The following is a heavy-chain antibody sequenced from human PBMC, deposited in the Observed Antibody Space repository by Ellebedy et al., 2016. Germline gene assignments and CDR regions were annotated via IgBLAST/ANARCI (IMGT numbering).Heavy chain of an antibody. V-gene: IGHV3-11*04. CDR2: ISSSGSTI. J-gene: IGHJ4*02. Sequence: GESLKISCAASGFTFSDYYMSWIRQAPGKGLEWVSYISSSGSTIYYADSVKGRFTISRDNAKNSLYLQMNSLRAEDTAVYYCARARIAAAVRRAYYFDYWGQGTLVTVSS. CDR1: GFTFSDYY. D-gene: IGHD6-13*01. CDR3: ARARIAAAVRRAYYFDY.